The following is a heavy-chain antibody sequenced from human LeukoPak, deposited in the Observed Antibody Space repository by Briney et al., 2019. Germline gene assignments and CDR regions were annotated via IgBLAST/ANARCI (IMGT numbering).Heavy chain of an antibody. CDR3: ARDSSTTFGGVIVLRYYFDY. CDR1: GYTFTSYY. V-gene: IGHV1-46*01. CDR2: INPSGGST. J-gene: IGHJ4*02. Sequence: ASVKVSCKASGYTFTSYYMHWVRQAPGQGLEWMGIINPSGGSTSYAQKFQGRVTMTRDTSTSTVYMELSSLRSEDTAVYYCARDSSTTFGGVIVLRYYFDYWGQGTLVTVSS. D-gene: IGHD3-16*02.